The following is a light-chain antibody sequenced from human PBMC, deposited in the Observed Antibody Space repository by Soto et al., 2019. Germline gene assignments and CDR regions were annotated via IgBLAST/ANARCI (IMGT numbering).Light chain of an antibody. CDR1: QSVSSN. CDR2: GAS. J-gene: IGKJ1*01. V-gene: IGKV3-15*01. Sequence: EIVMTQSPATLSVSPGDRATLSCRASQSVSSNLAWYQQKPGQAPRLLIYGASTRATGIPARFSGSGSGTEFTLTISSLQSEDFAVYYCQQYNNWPVLFGQGTKVEIK. CDR3: QQYNNWPVL.